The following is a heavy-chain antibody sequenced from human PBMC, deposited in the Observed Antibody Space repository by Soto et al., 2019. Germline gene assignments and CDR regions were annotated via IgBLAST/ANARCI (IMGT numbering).Heavy chain of an antibody. CDR3: ARAPTWHIMVVTATEDWYFDL. J-gene: IGHJ2*01. Sequence: QVQLVQSGAEVKKPGSSVKVSCKASGGTFGSYAISWVRQAPGQGLEWMGGIIPIFGTANYAQKFQGRVTITADESTSTAYMELSSLRYEDTAVYYCARAPTWHIMVVTATEDWYFDLWGRGSLVSVSS. V-gene: IGHV1-69*01. CDR2: IIPIFGTA. D-gene: IGHD2-21*02. CDR1: GGTFGSYA.